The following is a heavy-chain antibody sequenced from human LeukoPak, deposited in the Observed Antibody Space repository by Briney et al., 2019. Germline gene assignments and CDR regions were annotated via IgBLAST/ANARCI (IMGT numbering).Heavy chain of an antibody. J-gene: IGHJ4*02. V-gene: IGHV3-30*02. CDR3: VRGEKPGWDMSYFDY. Sequence: GGSLRLSCAASGFTFSSYGVHWVRQAPGKGLEWVAFIRYDGSNKFYADSVKGRFTISRDNSKNTLYLQMNSLRAEDTAVYYCVRGEKPGWDMSYFDYWGQGILVTVSS. CDR2: IRYDGSNK. D-gene: IGHD1-14*01. CDR1: GFTFSSYG.